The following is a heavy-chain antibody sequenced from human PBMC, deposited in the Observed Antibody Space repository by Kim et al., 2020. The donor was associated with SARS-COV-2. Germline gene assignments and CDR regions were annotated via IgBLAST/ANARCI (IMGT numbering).Heavy chain of an antibody. CDR2: GT. J-gene: IGHJ4*02. V-gene: IGHV1-2*02. Sequence: GTNSAQKVQSRVTMTSDTSISTAYMELSRLRSDDTAVYYCARTRSATSDYWGQGTLVTVSS. D-gene: IGHD6-25*01. CDR3: ARTRSATSDY.